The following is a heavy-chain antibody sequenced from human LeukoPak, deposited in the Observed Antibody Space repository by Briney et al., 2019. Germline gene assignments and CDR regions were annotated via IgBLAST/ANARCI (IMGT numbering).Heavy chain of an antibody. CDR3: ATYSTSSAFDS. D-gene: IGHD6-6*01. CDR2: INSRSTTI. J-gene: IGHJ4*02. Sequence: AGSLGLSCAASGFIFDTYIMNWVRQPPGKGLKWVSYINSRSTTIYYAESVKGRFTISRDNAKNSLYLQMNSLRAEDTAVYYCATYSTSSAFDSWGQGTLVTVSS. CDR1: GFIFDTYI. V-gene: IGHV3-48*01.